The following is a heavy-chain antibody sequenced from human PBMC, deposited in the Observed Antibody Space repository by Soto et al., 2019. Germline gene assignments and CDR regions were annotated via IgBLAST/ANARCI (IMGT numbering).Heavy chain of an antibody. CDR3: ARDPSGDYIGAFDV. Sequence: PGGSLRLSCTTSTFTFSTYAMTWVRQAPGKGLQWVSSITSSSHSTNYADSMRGRFTISRDNSKNTLYLEVHSLRAADTATYYCARDPSGDYIGAFDVWGQGRMVTVSS. J-gene: IGHJ3*01. CDR1: TFTFSTYA. D-gene: IGHD4-17*01. V-gene: IGHV3-23*05. CDR2: ITSSSHST.